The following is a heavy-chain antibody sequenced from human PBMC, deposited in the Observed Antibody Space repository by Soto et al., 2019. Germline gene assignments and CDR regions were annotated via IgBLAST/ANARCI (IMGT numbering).Heavy chain of an antibody. V-gene: IGHV3-23*01. CDR3: AKDRALTMIVVVKDVDY. D-gene: IGHD3-22*01. J-gene: IGHJ4*02. Sequence: GGSLRLSCAASGFTFSSYAMSWVRQAPGKGLEWVSAISGSGGSTYYADSVKGRFTISRDNSKNTLYLQMNSLRAEDTAVYYCAKDRALTMIVVVKDVDYWGQGTLVTVSS. CDR1: GFTFSSYA. CDR2: ISGSGGST.